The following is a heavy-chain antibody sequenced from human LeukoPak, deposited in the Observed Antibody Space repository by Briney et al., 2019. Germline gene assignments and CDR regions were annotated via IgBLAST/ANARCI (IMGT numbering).Heavy chain of an antibody. CDR1: GGSISGYY. V-gene: IGHV4-59*01. Sequence: SETLSLTCAVSGGSISGYYWSWIRQPPGKGLEWIGYLYYSGSTNYNPSLRSRVTISVDTSKIQLSLKLSSVTAAVTAVYYCAAGTHSSSWDPTYGGQGTLVSVSS. D-gene: IGHD6-13*01. J-gene: IGHJ4*02. CDR2: LYYSGST. CDR3: AAGTHSSSWDPTY.